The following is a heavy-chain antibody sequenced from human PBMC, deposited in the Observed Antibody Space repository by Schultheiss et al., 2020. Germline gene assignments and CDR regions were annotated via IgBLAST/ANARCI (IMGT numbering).Heavy chain of an antibody. CDR2: ISWDSGSM. V-gene: IGHV3-9*01. D-gene: IGHD6-13*01. J-gene: IGHJ6*02. CDR3: ARAYRGATGQDYYYYYGMDV. CDR1: GFTFDDYA. Sequence: GGSLRLSCAASGFTFDDYAMHWVRQAPGKGLEWVSGISWDSGSMGYADSVKGRFTISRDNAKNSLYLQMNSLRAEDTAVYYCARAYRGATGQDYYYYYGMDVWGQGTTVTVSS.